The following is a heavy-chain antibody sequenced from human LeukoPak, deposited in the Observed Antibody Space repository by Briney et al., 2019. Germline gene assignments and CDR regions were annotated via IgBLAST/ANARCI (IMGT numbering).Heavy chain of an antibody. CDR2: VYASGSS. Sequence: SETLSLTCTVSGDSISGYYWNWIRQPAGKGLEWIGHVYASGSSNYSPSLRSRVPMSVDTSQNHFSLKLSSVTAADTAVYYCARGRTGTTFSWFDPWGQGTLVTVSS. V-gene: IGHV4-4*07. CDR1: GDSISGYY. J-gene: IGHJ5*02. D-gene: IGHD1-1*01. CDR3: ARGRTGTTFSWFDP.